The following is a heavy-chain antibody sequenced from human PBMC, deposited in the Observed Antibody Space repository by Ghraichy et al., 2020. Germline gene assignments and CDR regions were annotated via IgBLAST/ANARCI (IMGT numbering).Heavy chain of an antibody. CDR2: ISSNGGST. D-gene: IGHD6-13*01. CDR1: GFTFSSYA. Sequence: GGSLRLSCSASGFTFSSYAMHWVRQAPGKGLEYVSAISSNGGSTYYADSVKGRFTISRDNFKNTLYLQMSSLNAEDTAVYYCVKDSSSWYWDYFDYWGQGNLVTVSS. CDR3: VKDSSSWYWDYFDY. J-gene: IGHJ4*02. V-gene: IGHV3-64D*08.